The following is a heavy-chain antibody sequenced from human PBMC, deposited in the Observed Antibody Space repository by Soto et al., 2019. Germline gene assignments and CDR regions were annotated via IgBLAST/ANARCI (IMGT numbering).Heavy chain of an antibody. CDR3: AKDLLYDSSGYRLTTSDY. V-gene: IGHV3-23*01. CDR2: ISGSGGST. CDR1: GFTFSSYA. D-gene: IGHD3-22*01. J-gene: IGHJ4*02. Sequence: PGGSLRLSCAASGFTFSSYAMSWVRQAPGKGLEWVSAISGSGGSTYYADSVKGRFTISRDNSKNTLYLQMNSLRAEDTAVYYCAKDLLYDSSGYRLTTSDYWGQGTLVTVSS.